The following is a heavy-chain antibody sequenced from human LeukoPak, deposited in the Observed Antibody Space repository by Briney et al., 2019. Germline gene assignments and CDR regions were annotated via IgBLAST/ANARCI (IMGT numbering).Heavy chain of an antibody. CDR1: GGSISSGDYY. D-gene: IGHD1-1*01. CDR3: ARQREQLLDAFDI. CDR2: IYYSGST. Sequence: PSETLSLTCTVSGGSISSGDYYWSWIRQPPGKGLEWIGYIYYSGSTYYNPSLKSRVTISVDTSKNQFSLKLSSVTAADTAVYYCARQREQLLDAFDIWGQGTMVTVSS. J-gene: IGHJ3*02. V-gene: IGHV4-30-4*01.